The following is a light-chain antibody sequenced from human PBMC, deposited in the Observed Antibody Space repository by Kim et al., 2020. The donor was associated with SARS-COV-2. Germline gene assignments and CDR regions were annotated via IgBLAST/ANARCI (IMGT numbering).Light chain of an antibody. CDR1: ILSSYY. V-gene: IGLV3-19*01. J-gene: IGLJ2*01. CDR3: TSRDSNDNVV. Sequence: ALGQVRRITCQGGILSSYYATWYQQKPGQPPILVIYGKNSRPSGIPGRFSGSRAGNTASLTITGNQAGDEADYYCTSRDSNDNVVFGGGTQLTVL. CDR2: GKN.